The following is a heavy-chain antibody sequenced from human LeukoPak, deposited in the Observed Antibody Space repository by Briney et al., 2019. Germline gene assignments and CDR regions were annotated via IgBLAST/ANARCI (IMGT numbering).Heavy chain of an antibody. J-gene: IGHJ6*02. D-gene: IGHD2-15*01. CDR2: ISSSSSYI. CDR1: GFTFSGYS. CDR3: ARDGRRPLNYYYYGMDV. V-gene: IGHV3-21*01. Sequence: GSLRLSCAASGFTFSGYSMNWVRQAPGKGLEWVSSISSSSSYIYYADSVKGRFTISRDNAKNSLYLQMNSLRAEDTAVYYCARDGRRPLNYYYYGMDVWGQGTTVTVSS.